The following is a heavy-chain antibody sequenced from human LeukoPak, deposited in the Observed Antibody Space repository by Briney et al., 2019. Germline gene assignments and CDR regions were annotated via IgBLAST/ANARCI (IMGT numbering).Heavy chain of an antibody. CDR2: INHSGST. CDR3: ARVKYYPDY. V-gene: IGHV4-34*01. J-gene: IGHJ4*02. Sequence: SETLSLTCAVYGGSFSGYYWSWIRQPPGKGLEWIGEINHSGSTNYNPSLKSRVTISVDTSKNQFSLKLSSVTAADTAVYYCARVKYYPDYWGQGTLVTVSS. D-gene: IGHD3-10*01. CDR1: GGSFSGYY.